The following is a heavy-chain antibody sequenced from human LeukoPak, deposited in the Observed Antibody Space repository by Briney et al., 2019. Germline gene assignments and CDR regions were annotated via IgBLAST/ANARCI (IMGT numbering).Heavy chain of an antibody. CDR3: AAVSGISSSDSFDI. V-gene: IGHV1-2*02. D-gene: IGHD6-13*01. J-gene: IGHJ3*02. CDR2: VYPNSGDT. CDR1: GYTFTGYY. Sequence: ASVRVSCKASGYTFTGYYLHWVRQAPGHGLEWMGWVYPNSGDTNYAQKFQGRVIMTGDTSISTAYMELSSLRSEDTAVYYCAAVSGISSSDSFDIWGQGTMVTVSS.